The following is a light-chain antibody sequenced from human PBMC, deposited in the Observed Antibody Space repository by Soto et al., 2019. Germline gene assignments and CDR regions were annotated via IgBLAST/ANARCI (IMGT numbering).Light chain of an antibody. CDR1: QDISNY. V-gene: IGKV1-39*01. CDR3: QQSYSTPYT. J-gene: IGKJ5*01. Sequence: DIQMTQSPSSLSASVGDRVTITCQASQDISNYLNWYQQKPGKAPKLLIYDASNLETGVPSRFSGSGSGTDFTLTISSLQPEDFATYYCQQSYSTPYTFGQGTRLEN. CDR2: DAS.